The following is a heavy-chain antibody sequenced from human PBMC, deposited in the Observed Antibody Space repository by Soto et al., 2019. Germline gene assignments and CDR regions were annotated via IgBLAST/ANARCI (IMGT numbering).Heavy chain of an antibody. Sequence: EVQLFASGGGLVQPGGSLRLSCAASGFTFSSYAMSWVRQVPGNGLEWVSAINVRGGSGYYADSVKGRFTISRDNSKNTLSLQMNSLRAEDTAVYFCARSWTRYYSGIDVWVQWTTVTVSS. CDR3: ARSWTRYYSGIDV. J-gene: IGHJ6*02. D-gene: IGHD3-3*01. CDR1: GFTFSSYA. V-gene: IGHV3-23*01. CDR2: INVRGGSG.